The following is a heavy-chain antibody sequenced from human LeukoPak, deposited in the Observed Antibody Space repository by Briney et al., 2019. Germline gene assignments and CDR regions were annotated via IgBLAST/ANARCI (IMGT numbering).Heavy chain of an antibody. V-gene: IGHV4-59*01. Sequence: PSETLSLTCTVSGGSISSYYWSWIRQPPGKGLEWIGYIYYSGSTNYNPSLKSRVTISVDTSKNQSSLRLSSVTAADTAVYYCARENDFWSGSDYYYYGMDVWGQGTTVTVSS. CDR2: IYYSGST. D-gene: IGHD3-3*01. CDR3: ARENDFWSGSDYYYYGMDV. CDR1: GGSISSYY. J-gene: IGHJ6*02.